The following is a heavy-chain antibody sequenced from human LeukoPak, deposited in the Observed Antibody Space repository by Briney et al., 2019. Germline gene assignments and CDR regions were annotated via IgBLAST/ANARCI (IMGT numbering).Heavy chain of an antibody. CDR1: GFTVSSNY. D-gene: IGHD3-22*01. J-gene: IGHJ4*02. CDR3: AKISIEWLLLWYFDY. Sequence: HPGGSLRLSCAASGFTVSSNYMSWVRQAPGKGLEWVSVIYSGGSTYYADSVKGRFTISRDNSKNTLYLQMNSLRAEDTAVYYCAKISIEWLLLWYFDYWGQGTLVTVSS. V-gene: IGHV3-66*01. CDR2: IYSGGST.